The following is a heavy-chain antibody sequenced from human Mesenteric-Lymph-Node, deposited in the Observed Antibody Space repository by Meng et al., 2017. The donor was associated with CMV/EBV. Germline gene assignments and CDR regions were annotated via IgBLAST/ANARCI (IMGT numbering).Heavy chain of an antibody. Sequence: CTPSGFTFSPYAMHWVRQPPGKGLEWVAFIRYDGSIQNYADSVKGRFTISRDNSKNTLYLQMNSLRAEDTALYYCVARGDYGDQHYWGQGTLVTVSS. J-gene: IGHJ4*02. CDR3: VARGDYGDQHY. V-gene: IGHV3-30*02. CDR2: IRYDGSIQ. D-gene: IGHD4-17*01. CDR1: GFTFSPYA.